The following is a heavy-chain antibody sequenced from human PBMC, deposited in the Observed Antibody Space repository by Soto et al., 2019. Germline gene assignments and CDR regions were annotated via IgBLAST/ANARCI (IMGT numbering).Heavy chain of an antibody. CDR1: GVSFSGYY. Sequence: SETLSLTCAVYGVSFSGYYWSWIRQPPGQGLEWLGEINDSGSANYNPSPKSRGTISVDTYKNQYSLKLISVTAADTAVYEGARVASISIAAAGTIDYWGQGTLVTVSS. D-gene: IGHD6-13*01. V-gene: IGHV4-34*01. J-gene: IGHJ4*02. CDR2: INDSGSA. CDR3: ARVASISIAAAGTIDY.